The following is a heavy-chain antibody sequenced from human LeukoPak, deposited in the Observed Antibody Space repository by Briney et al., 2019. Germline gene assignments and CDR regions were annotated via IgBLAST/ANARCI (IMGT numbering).Heavy chain of an antibody. CDR1: GFTFNTYS. J-gene: IGHJ4*02. D-gene: IGHD6-13*01. V-gene: IGHV3-21*01. Sequence: GGSLRLSCAASGFTFNTYSMNWVRQAPGKGLEWVSSISSSSSYIYYADSVKGRFTISRDNAKNSLYLQMNSLRAEDTAVYYCARVWSPPYTSTWPDYFDYWGQGTLVTVSS. CDR2: ISSSSSYI. CDR3: ARVWSPPYTSTWPDYFDY.